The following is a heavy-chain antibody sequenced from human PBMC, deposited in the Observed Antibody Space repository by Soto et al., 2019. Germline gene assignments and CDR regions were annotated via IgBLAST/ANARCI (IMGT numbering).Heavy chain of an antibody. D-gene: IGHD6-13*01. CDR2: IYYSGSA. Sequence: KPSETLSLTCTVSGGSVSSGSYFWSWIRQPPGKGLEWIGYIYYSGSAKYSPSLKSRVTISIDTSTNQFSLKMTSVTAADTAVYFCARTPYSSSWFVRWFDPWGQGTLVTVYS. V-gene: IGHV4-61*01. CDR3: ARTPYSSSWFVRWFDP. CDR1: GGSVSSGSYF. J-gene: IGHJ5*02.